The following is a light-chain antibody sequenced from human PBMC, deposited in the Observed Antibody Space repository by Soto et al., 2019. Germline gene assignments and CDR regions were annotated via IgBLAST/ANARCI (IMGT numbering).Light chain of an antibody. Sequence: IKMNQSPSAMAAFVGDILTSTCRASQDISNYVAWFQQKPGKGPKRLIYAASSLQSGVPSRVSGSGSGSEFTRTISSLQPEDFATYYGLQHNGYPRTFGQGTRLEIK. CDR3: LQHNGYPRT. CDR1: QDISNY. V-gene: IGKV1-17*03. CDR2: AAS. J-gene: IGKJ5*01.